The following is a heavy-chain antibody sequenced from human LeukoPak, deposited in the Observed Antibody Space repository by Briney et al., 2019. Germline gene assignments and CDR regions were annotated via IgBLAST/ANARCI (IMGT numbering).Heavy chain of an antibody. J-gene: IGHJ4*02. CDR1: GYSISSGYY. Sequence: SETLSLTCTVSGYSISSGYYWGWIRQPPGEGLEWIGSIYHSGSTYYNPSLKSRVTISVDTSKNQFSLKLSSVTAADTAVYYCARGVATTGLGDYWGQGTLVTVSS. CDR2: IYHSGST. D-gene: IGHD5-12*01. V-gene: IGHV4-38-2*02. CDR3: ARGVATTGLGDY.